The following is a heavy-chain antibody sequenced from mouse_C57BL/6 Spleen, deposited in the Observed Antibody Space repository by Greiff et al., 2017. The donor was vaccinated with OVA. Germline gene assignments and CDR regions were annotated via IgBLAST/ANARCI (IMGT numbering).Heavy chain of an antibody. D-gene: IGHD2-1*01. Sequence: DVKLQESGPGLVKPSQSLSLTCSVTGYSITSGYYWNWIRQFPGNKLEWMGYISYDGSNNYNPSLKNRISITRDTSKNQFFLKLNSVTTEDTATYYCANYGKDYFDYWGQGTTLTVSS. CDR3: ANYGKDYFDY. J-gene: IGHJ2*01. V-gene: IGHV3-6*01. CDR1: GYSITSGYY. CDR2: ISYDGSN.